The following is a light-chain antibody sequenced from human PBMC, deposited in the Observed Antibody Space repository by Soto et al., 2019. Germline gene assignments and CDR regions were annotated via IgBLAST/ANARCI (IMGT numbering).Light chain of an antibody. V-gene: IGKV3-11*01. CDR2: DAS. CDR3: QQRQYWPPIT. CDR1: LNVNSY. J-gene: IGKJ5*01. Sequence: VLTQSPATLSLSPGERATLSCRASLNVNSYLAWYQQKPGQAPRLLIYDASDRAAGIPARFSGSGSGTDFTLTISSLEPEDFAIYYCQQRQYWPPITFGQGTRLEIK.